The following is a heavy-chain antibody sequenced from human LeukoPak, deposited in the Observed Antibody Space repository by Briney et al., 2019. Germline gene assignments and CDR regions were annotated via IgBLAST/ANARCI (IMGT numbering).Heavy chain of an antibody. CDR1: GLTGSHNY. Sequence: GGSLRLSCAASGLTGSHNYVSWVRQAPGKGLEWVSAIHTSGDTCYADSVKGRFTISRDNSKNTLFLQMISLRAEDTAVYYCAKEGVEGDSSGYYYNHFDYWGQGTLVTVSS. CDR2: IHTSGDT. CDR3: AKEGVEGDSSGYYYNHFDY. V-gene: IGHV3-53*01. J-gene: IGHJ4*02. D-gene: IGHD3-22*01.